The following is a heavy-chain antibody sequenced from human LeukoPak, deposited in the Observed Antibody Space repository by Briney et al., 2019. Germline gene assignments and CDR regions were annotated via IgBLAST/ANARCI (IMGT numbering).Heavy chain of an antibody. Sequence: SEPDSLTCTVSGGSISNYYWSWIRQPPAKGLQWIGYISYSGTSDYNPPLISRVTISVDTAKNKFSLKLNSVTAADTAVFYCARTNGTLPFDSWGQGTLVTVSS. CDR2: ISYSGTS. J-gene: IGHJ4*02. CDR3: ARTNGTLPFDS. V-gene: IGHV4-59*01. CDR1: GGSISNYY. D-gene: IGHD1-26*01.